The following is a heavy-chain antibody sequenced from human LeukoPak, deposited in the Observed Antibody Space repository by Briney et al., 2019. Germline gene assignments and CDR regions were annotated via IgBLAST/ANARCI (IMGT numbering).Heavy chain of an antibody. D-gene: IGHD6-19*01. Sequence: ASVKVSCKASGGTFSSYAISWVRQAPGQGLEWMGGIIPIFGTANYAQKFQGRVTITADESTSTAYMELSSLRSEDTAVYYCARVVAGTSVGYYYYYYMDVWGKGTTVTISS. CDR2: IIPIFGTA. CDR3: ARVVAGTSVGYYYYYYMDV. CDR1: GGTFSSYA. V-gene: IGHV1-69*01. J-gene: IGHJ6*03.